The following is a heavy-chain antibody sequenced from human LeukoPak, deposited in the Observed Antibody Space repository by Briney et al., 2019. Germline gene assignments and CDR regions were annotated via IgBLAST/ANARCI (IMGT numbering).Heavy chain of an antibody. D-gene: IGHD3-10*01. V-gene: IGHV3-7*01. CDR2: IKQDGSEK. J-gene: IGHJ4*02. Sequence: PGGSLRLSCAASGFTFSSYWMSWVRQAPGKGLEWVANIKQDGSEKYYVDSVKGRFTISRDNSKNTLYLQMNSLRAEDTAVYYCARDIGRGRGALDYWGQGTLVTVSS. CDR3: ARDIGRGRGALDY. CDR1: GFTFSSYW.